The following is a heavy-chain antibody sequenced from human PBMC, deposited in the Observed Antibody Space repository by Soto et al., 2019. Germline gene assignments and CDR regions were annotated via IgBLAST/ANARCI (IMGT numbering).Heavy chain of an antibody. Sequence: EVQLVESGGGLVKPGGSLRLSCAASGFTFSNAWMSWVRQAPGKGLEWVGRIKSKTDGGTTDYAAPVKGRFTISRDDSKNTLYLQMNSLKTEDTAVYYCTTGPGDILTGNFDYWGQGTLVTDSS. D-gene: IGHD3-9*01. CDR1: GFTFSNAW. CDR2: IKSKTDGGTT. J-gene: IGHJ4*02. CDR3: TTGPGDILTGNFDY. V-gene: IGHV3-15*01.